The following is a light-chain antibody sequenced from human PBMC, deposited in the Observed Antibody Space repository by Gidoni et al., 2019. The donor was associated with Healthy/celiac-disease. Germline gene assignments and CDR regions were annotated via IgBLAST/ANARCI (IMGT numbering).Light chain of an antibody. CDR1: QGISSA. Sequence: AIQLTQSPSSLSASVGDRVTITCRASQGISSALAWYQQKPGKAPKLLIYDASSLESGVPSRFSCSGSGTDFTLTISSLQPEDFATYYCQQFNSSRTFGQGTKVEIK. CDR3: QQFNSSRT. J-gene: IGKJ1*01. CDR2: DAS. V-gene: IGKV1-13*02.